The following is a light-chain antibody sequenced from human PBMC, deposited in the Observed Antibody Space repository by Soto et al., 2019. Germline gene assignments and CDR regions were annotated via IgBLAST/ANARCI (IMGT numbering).Light chain of an antibody. J-gene: IGKJ2*01. V-gene: IGKV3-20*01. CDR1: QSFSSSY. CDR3: QQYGSSPYT. CDR2: GAS. Sequence: EIVLTQSPGPLALSPGERATLSCRASQSFSSSYLAWYQQKPGQAPRLLIYGASSRATGIPDRFSGRGSGTDFTLIIGRLEPEDVAVYYCQQYGSSPYTFGQGTKLEIK.